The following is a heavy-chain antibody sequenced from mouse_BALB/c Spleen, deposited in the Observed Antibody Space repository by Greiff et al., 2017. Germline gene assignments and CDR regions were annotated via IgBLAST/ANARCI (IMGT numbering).Heavy chain of an antibody. CDR3: ARAYYDYDWYFDV. CDR1: GFTFSSFG. D-gene: IGHD2-4*01. V-gene: IGHV5-17*02. CDR2: ISSGSSTI. J-gene: IGHJ1*01. Sequence: DVMLVESGGGLVQPGGSRKLSCAASGFTFSSFGMHWVRQAPEKGLEWVAYISSGSSTIYYADTVKGRFTISRDNPKNTLFLQMTSLRSEDTAMYYCARAYYDYDWYFDVWGAGTTVTVSS.